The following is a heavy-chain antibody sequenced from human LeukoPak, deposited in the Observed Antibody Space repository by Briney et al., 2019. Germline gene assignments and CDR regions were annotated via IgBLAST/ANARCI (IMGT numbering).Heavy chain of an antibody. V-gene: IGHV1-24*01. CDR2: FDSEDGGT. D-gene: IGHD1-26*01. CDR1: GYTLSELS. Sequence: ASVKVSCKVYGYTLSELSMHWVRAAPGKGLGWMGGFDSEDGGTHYAQKFQGRVTMTEDTSTDTAYMELSSLRSEDTAVYYCATDSRERVFDPWGQGTLVTVSS. CDR3: ATDSRERVFDP. J-gene: IGHJ5*02.